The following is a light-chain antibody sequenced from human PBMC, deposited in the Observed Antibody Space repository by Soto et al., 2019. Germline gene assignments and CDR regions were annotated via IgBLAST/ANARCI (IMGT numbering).Light chain of an antibody. CDR1: SSDVGAFNY. V-gene: IGLV2-14*01. Sequence: QSALTQPASVSGSPGQSITISCTGASSDVGAFNYVSWYQQHPGKAPKLLIYEVSNRPSGLSNRFSGSKSGNTASLTISGLQAEDEADYYCNSQRSSGTRVFGTGTKLTVL. J-gene: IGLJ1*01. CDR3: NSQRSSGTRV. CDR2: EVS.